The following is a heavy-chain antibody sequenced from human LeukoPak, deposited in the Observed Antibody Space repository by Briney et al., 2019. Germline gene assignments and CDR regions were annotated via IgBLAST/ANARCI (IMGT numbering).Heavy chain of an antibody. CDR1: GGSISSGGYY. CDR3: ASHTLDSSGYYYYFDY. J-gene: IGHJ4*02. Sequence: SETLSLTCTVSGGSISSGGYYWSWIRQHPGKGLEWIGYIYYSGSTYYNPSLKSRVTISVDTSKNQFSLKLSSVTAADTAVYYCASHTLDSSGYYYYFDYWGQGTLVTVSS. D-gene: IGHD3-22*01. CDR2: IYYSGST. V-gene: IGHV4-31*03.